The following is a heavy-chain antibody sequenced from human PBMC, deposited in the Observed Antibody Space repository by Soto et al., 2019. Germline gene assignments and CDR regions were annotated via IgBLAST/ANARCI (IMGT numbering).Heavy chain of an antibody. J-gene: IGHJ4*02. CDR2: ISGTGVST. CDR3: AKGKAVATFDY. D-gene: IGHD6-19*01. CDR1: GFTFTNYA. Sequence: GGSLRLSCAASGFTFTNYAMTWVRQAPGKGLEWVAAISGTGVSTYYADSVKGRFTISRDNSKNTLHLQMNSLRAEDTALYYCAKGKAVATFDYWGQGTLVTVYS. V-gene: IGHV3-23*01.